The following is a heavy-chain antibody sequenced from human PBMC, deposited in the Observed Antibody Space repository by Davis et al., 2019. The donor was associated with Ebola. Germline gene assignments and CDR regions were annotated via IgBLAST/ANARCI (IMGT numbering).Heavy chain of an antibody. J-gene: IGHJ4*02. CDR2: IYHSGST. CDR3: ARRSRGGWYVGDYFDY. D-gene: IGHD6-19*01. Sequence: SETLSLTCAVSGGSISSSNWWSWVRQPPGKGLEWIGEIYHSGSTNYSPSFQGHVTISADKSISTAYLQWSSLKASDTAMYYCARRSRGGWYVGDYFDYWGQGTLVTVSS. CDR1: GGSISSSNW. V-gene: IGHV4-4*02.